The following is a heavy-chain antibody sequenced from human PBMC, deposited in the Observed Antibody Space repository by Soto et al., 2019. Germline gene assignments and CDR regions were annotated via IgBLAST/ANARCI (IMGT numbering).Heavy chain of an antibody. CDR1: GYTFTSYD. Sequence: GASVKVSCKASGYTFTSYDINWVRQATGQGPEWMGWMSPNTGTIVYAQKFQGRVTMTRNTPTSTAYMTLSSLRSEDTAVYYCARDRPGIKTYEAFDIWGQGTTVTVSS. CDR2: MSPNTGTI. CDR3: ARDRPGIKTYEAFDI. J-gene: IGHJ3*02. V-gene: IGHV1-8*01. D-gene: IGHD1-20*01.